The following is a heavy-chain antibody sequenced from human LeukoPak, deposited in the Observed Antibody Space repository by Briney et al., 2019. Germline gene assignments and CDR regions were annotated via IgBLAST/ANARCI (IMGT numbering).Heavy chain of an antibody. D-gene: IGHD1-7*01. CDR3: ARSRGITGTTLYFDY. V-gene: IGHV1-69*04. CDR1: GGTFSSYA. Sequence: WASVKVSCKASGGTFSSYAISWVRQAPGQGLEWMGRIIPILGIANYAQKFQGRVTITADKSTSTAYMELSSLRSEDTAVYYCARSRGITGTTLYFDYWGQGTLVTVSS. CDR2: IIPILGIA. J-gene: IGHJ4*02.